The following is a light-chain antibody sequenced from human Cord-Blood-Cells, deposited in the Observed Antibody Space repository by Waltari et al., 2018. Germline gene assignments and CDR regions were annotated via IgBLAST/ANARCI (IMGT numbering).Light chain of an antibody. CDR3: QQRSNWPPLFT. V-gene: IGKV3-11*01. CDR2: DAS. J-gene: IGKJ3*01. Sequence: EIVLTQSPATLSLSPGERATLSCRASQSVSSYLAWYQQKPGQAPRLLIYDASNRATGIPARFSVSGSVTDFTLTISSLEPEDFAVYYCQQRSNWPPLFTFGPGTKVDIK. CDR1: QSVSSY.